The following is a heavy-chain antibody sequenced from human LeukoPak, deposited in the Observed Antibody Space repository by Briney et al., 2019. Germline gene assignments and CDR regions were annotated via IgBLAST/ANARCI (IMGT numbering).Heavy chain of an antibody. J-gene: IGHJ5*02. CDR3: ARAASEDDFWSGYYPNWFDP. CDR1: GGSISSSSYY. D-gene: IGHD3-3*01. CDR2: VYYSGST. Sequence: SETLSLTCTASGGSISSSSYYWGWIRQPPGKGLEWIGSVYYSGSTYYNPSLKSRVTISVDTSKNQFSLKLSSVTAADTAVYYCARAASEDDFWSGYYPNWFDPWGQGTLVTVSS. V-gene: IGHV4-39*07.